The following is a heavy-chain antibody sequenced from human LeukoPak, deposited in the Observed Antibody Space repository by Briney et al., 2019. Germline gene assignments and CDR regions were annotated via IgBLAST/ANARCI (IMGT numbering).Heavy chain of an antibody. D-gene: IGHD2-2*01. CDR1: GYTFTGYY. CDR3: AREGVRGSTSGRSGFDY. V-gene: IGHV1-2*02. J-gene: IGHJ4*02. Sequence: ASVKVSCKASGYTFTGYYMHWVRQAPGQGLEWMGWINPNSGGTNYAQKFQGRVTMTRDTSISTAYMELSRLRSDDTAVYYCAREGVRGSTSGRSGFDYWGQGTLVTVSS. CDR2: INPNSGGT.